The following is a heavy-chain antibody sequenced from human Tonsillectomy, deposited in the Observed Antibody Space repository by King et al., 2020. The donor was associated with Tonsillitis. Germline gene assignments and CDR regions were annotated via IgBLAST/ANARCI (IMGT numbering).Heavy chain of an antibody. D-gene: IGHD3-9*01. V-gene: IGHV3-20*04. CDR2: IIWNGGST. CDR3: VRGRRYPATYYYTMEV. J-gene: IGHJ6*03. Sequence: VQLVQSGGGVIRPGGSLRLSCAASGFTFDDYGMNWVRQGPGKGLEWVSGIIWNGGSTAYSDSVKGRFTISRDNAKNSLYLQMNSLRVEDTALYFCVRGRRYPATYYYTMEVWGKGTTVIVSS. CDR1: GFTFDDYG.